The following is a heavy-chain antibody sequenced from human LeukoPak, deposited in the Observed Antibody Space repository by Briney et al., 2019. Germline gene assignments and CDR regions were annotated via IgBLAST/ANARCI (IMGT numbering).Heavy chain of an antibody. CDR3: AKAKTSGSYSVFDY. V-gene: IGHV3-9*01. J-gene: IGHJ4*02. Sequence: GGSLRLSCAASGFTFDDYAMHWVRQAPGKGLEWVSGVNWNSNSMDYADSVKGRFTISRDNAKNSLYLRMNSLRAEDTALYYCAKAKTSGSYSVFDYWGQGTLVTVSS. CDR2: VNWNSNSM. CDR1: GFTFDDYA. D-gene: IGHD1-26*01.